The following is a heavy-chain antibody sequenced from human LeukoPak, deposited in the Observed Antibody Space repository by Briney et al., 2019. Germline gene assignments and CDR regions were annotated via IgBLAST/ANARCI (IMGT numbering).Heavy chain of an antibody. D-gene: IGHD1-26*01. CDR1: GGSISISIDY. CDR2: IYYSGTT. Sequence: PSETLSLTGTVSGGSISISIDYWGWIRQPPGKGREWIGDIYYSGTTNYNPSLKSRVTMSVDTSKNQFSLKLNSATAADTAVYYCARRLSTRSYYLDDWGQGTLVTVSS. V-gene: IGHV4-39*01. CDR3: ARRLSTRSYYLDD. J-gene: IGHJ4*02.